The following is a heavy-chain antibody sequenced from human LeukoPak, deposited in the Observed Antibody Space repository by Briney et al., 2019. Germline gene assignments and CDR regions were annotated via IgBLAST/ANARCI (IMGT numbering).Heavy chain of an antibody. CDR2: ITGSGGGT. CDR1: GFTFSSYA. D-gene: IGHD3-22*01. V-gene: IGHV3-23*01. Sequence: PGGSLRLSCAASGFTFSSYAMNWVRQAPGKGLEWVSGITGSGGGTYYADSVKGRFTISRDNSKNTLYLQMNSLRAEDTAVYYCAKDVSYYYDSSDYWGQGTLVTVSS. J-gene: IGHJ4*02. CDR3: AKDVSYYYDSSDY.